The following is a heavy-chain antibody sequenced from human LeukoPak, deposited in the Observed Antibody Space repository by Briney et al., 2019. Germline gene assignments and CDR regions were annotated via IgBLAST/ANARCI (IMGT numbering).Heavy chain of an antibody. CDR2: IIPILGTA. V-gene: IGHV1-69*13. D-gene: IGHD3-22*01. J-gene: IGHJ4*02. CDR3: ASGYYYDSSGYYPFDY. CDR1: GGTFSSYA. Sequence: SVKVSCKASGGTFSSYAISWVRQAPGQGLEWMGGIIPILGTANYAQKFQGRVTITADESTSTAYMELSSLRSEDTAVYYCASGYYYDSSGYYPFDYWGQGTLVTVSS.